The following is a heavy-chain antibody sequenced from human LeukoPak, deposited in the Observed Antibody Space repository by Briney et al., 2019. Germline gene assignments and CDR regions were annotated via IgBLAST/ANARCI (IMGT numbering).Heavy chain of an antibody. D-gene: IGHD3-9*01. Sequence: ASETLSLTCTVSGGSISSYYWSWIRQPPGKGLEWIGYIYYSGSTNYNPSLKSRVTISVDTSKNQFSLKLSSVTAADTAVYYCARDRVDYDILTGSYYYMDVWGKGTTVTISS. V-gene: IGHV4-59*12. CDR2: IYYSGST. CDR3: ARDRVDYDILTGSYYYMDV. J-gene: IGHJ6*03. CDR1: GGSISSYY.